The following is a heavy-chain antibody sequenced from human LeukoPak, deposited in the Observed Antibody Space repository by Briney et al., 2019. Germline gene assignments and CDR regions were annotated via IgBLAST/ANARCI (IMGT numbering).Heavy chain of an antibody. V-gene: IGHV4-39*07. CDR1: GGSISSSSYY. Sequence: RPSETLSLTCGVSGGSISSSSYYWGWIRQPPGKGLEWIGSIYYSGSTYYNPSLKSRVTISVDTSKNQFSLKLSSVTAADTAVYYCAAENYYDSSGYYYGSNAFDIWGQGTMVTVSS. J-gene: IGHJ3*02. CDR3: AAENYYDSSGYYYGSNAFDI. CDR2: IYYSGST. D-gene: IGHD3-22*01.